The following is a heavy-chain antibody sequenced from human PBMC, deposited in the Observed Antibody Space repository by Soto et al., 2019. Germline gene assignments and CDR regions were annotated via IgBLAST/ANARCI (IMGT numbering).Heavy chain of an antibody. Sequence: EVQLVESGGGLVQPGGSLRLSCAASGFTVSSNYMSWVRQAPGKGLEWVSVIYSGGSTYYEDSVKGRFTISRDNSKNTLYLQMNRLRAEDTAVYYCARVMGYSYGFDYWGQGTLVTVSS. D-gene: IGHD5-18*01. CDR1: GFTVSSNY. CDR3: ARVMGYSYGFDY. J-gene: IGHJ4*02. CDR2: IYSGGST. V-gene: IGHV3-66*01.